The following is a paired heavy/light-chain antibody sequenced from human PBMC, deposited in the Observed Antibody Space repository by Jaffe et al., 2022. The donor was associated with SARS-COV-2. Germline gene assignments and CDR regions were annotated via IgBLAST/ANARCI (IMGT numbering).Light chain of an antibody. Sequence: QSALTQPASVSGSPGQSITISCTGTGSDVGGYNYVSWYQQHPGKAPKLMIYEVSNRPSGVPDRFSGSKSGNTASLTISGLQAEDEADYYCSSYTSSSTLGVFGGGTKLTVL. V-gene: IGLV2-14*01. CDR1: GSDVGGYNY. CDR2: EVS. J-gene: IGLJ3*02. CDR3: SSYTSSSTLGV.
Heavy chain of an antibody. CDR2: IYYSGNT. J-gene: IGHJ6*02. CDR1: GGSISSSSYC. Sequence: QLQLQESGPGLVKPSETLSLACTVSGGSISSSSYCWGWIRQPPGKGLEWIGSIYYSGNTYYNPSLKSRVTISVDTSKNQFSLKLSSVTAADTAVYYCARRSSTIFGVVSFGVWGQGTTVTVSS. CDR3: ARRSSTIFGVVSFGV. V-gene: IGHV4-39*01. D-gene: IGHD3-3*01.